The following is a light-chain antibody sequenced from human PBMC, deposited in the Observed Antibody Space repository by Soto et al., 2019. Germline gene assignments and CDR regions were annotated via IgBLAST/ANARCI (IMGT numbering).Light chain of an antibody. CDR3: XXXXXSPPXT. Sequence: EIVLTQSPGTLSLSPGERATLSCRASQSVSSNYLAWYQQKPGQAPRLLIYGTSSRATGIPDRFSGSGSGTDFXXTISRXXPEXFAVXXXXXXXXSPPXTFGGGTKVEIK. J-gene: IGKJ4*01. CDR1: QSVSSNY. CDR2: GTS. V-gene: IGKV3-20*01.